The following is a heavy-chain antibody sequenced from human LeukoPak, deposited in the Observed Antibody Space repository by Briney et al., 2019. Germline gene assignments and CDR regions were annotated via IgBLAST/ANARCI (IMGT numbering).Heavy chain of an antibody. CDR3: AREALTVTNFDY. V-gene: IGHV4-4*07. Sequence: SETLSLTCTVSGGSVSSYYWSWIRQPAGKGLEWIGRIYTSGSTNYNPSLKSRVTMSVDTSKNQFSLKLSSVTAADTAVYYCAREALTVTNFDYWGQGTLVTVSS. J-gene: IGHJ4*02. D-gene: IGHD4-17*01. CDR2: IYTSGST. CDR1: GGSVSSYY.